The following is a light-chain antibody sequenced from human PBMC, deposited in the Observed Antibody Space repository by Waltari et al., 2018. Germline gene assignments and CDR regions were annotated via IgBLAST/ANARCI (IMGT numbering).Light chain of an antibody. V-gene: IGKV1-9*01. Sequence: DIQLTQSPSFLSASVGDRVTITCRASQDISTYLAWYQQKPGKAPKLLIHAVSTLQAGVPSRFSGGGSGTEFTLTISSLQPEDFATYYCGYPFTFGPGTKVDIK. CDR1: QDISTY. CDR3: GYPFT. J-gene: IGKJ3*01. CDR2: AVS.